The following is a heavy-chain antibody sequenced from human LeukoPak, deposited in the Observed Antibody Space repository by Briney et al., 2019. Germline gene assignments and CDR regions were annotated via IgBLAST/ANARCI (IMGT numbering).Heavy chain of an antibody. J-gene: IGHJ6*02. Sequence: SETLSLTCSVSGGSISNCYWSWIRQPPGKGLEWIGYIYYSGSTNYNPSLKSRVTISVDTSKNQFSLKLSSVTAADTAVYYCARYSSSSYYYGMDVWGQGTTVTVSS. CDR3: ARYSSSSYYYGMDV. V-gene: IGHV4-59*08. CDR1: GGSISNCY. CDR2: IYYSGST. D-gene: IGHD6-13*01.